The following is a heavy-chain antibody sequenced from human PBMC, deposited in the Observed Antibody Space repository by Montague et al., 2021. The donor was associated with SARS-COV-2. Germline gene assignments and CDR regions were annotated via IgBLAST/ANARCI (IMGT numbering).Heavy chain of an antibody. CDR1: GDSISRYY. CDR2: HYNSGST. D-gene: IGHD6-19*01. Sequence: SETLSLTCTVSGDSISRYYWCWIRQPPGKGLEWMGYHYNSGSTNYSPTLKSRIAMSVDTSENQFSLKLFSVTAADTAVYYCARVVVDASGWYHFDYWGQGTLVTVSS. J-gene: IGHJ4*02. V-gene: IGHV4-59*12. CDR3: ARVVVDASGWYHFDY.